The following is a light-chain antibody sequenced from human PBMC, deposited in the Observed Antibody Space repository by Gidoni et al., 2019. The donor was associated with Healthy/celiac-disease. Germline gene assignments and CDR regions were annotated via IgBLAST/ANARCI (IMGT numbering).Light chain of an antibody. CDR2: WAS. J-gene: IGKJ1*01. CDR1: QSVLYSSNNKNY. Sequence: DIVMTQSPDSLAVSLGERATINCKSSQSVLYSSNNKNYLAWYQQKPRQPPKLLIYWASTRESGVADRSSGRGAGKDFTLTSSSGQDEDVADYYCQRYYRTPWTFXEXTKVEIK. V-gene: IGKV4-1*01. CDR3: QRYYRTPWT.